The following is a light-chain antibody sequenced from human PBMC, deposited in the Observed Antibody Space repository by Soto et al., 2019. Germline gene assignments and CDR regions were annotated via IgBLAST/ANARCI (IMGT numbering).Light chain of an antibody. CDR2: EVS. J-gene: IGLJ1*01. V-gene: IGLV2-14*01. CDR3: SSYTSSSIHYV. CDR1: SSDVGGYNY. Sequence: LAQPASVSGSPGQSITISCTGTSSDVGGYNYVSWYQQHPGKASKLMIYEVSNRPSGVSNRFSGSKSGNTASLTISGLQAEDEADYYCSSYTSSSIHYVFGTGTKSPS.